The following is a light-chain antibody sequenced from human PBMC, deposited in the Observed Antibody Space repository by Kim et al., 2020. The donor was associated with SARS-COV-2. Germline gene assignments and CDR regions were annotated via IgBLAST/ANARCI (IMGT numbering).Light chain of an antibody. CDR3: SSYTSSSTLV. V-gene: IGLV2-14*04. Sequence: GQSFTISCTGTSSDVCGYNFVSWYQQHPGKAPKLMIYDVSKRPSGVSNRFSGSKSGNTASLTISGLQAEDEADYYCSSYTSSSTLVFGGGTQLTVL. CDR2: DVS. J-gene: IGLJ2*01. CDR1: SSDVCGYNF.